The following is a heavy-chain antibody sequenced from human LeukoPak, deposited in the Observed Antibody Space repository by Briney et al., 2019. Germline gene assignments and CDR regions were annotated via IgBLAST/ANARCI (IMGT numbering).Heavy chain of an antibody. CDR2: IYYSGST. D-gene: IGHD2/OR15-2a*01. CDR1: GGSISSASYY. J-gene: IGHJ4*02. CDR3: ARQRDSSFDQ. V-gene: IGHV4-39*01. Sequence: SETLSLTCTVSGGSISSASYYWGWTRQPPGKGLEWIGIIYYSGSTYYNPSLKSRVTISVDTSKNQFSLKLSSVTAADTAVYYCARQRDSSFDQWGQGTLVTVSS.